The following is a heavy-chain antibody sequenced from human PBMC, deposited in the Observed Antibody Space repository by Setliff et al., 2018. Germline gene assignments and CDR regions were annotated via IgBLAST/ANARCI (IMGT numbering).Heavy chain of an antibody. Sequence: ASVKVSCKASGYTFTSYYMYWLRQAPGQGPEWMGIINIGGGSASYAQKFQDRVTMTRDTSTSTVYLKLNSLTAADTAVYYCARVTNWGLDLRFDPWGQGILVTVSS. V-gene: IGHV1-46*01. CDR2: INIGGGSA. CDR3: ARVTNWGLDLRFDP. D-gene: IGHD7-27*01. J-gene: IGHJ5*02. CDR1: GYTFTSYY.